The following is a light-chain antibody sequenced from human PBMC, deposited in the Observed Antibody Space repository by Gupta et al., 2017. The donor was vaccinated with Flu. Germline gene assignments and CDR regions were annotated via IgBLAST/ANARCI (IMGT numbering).Light chain of an antibody. CDR3: QAWDSSTVV. J-gene: IGLJ2*01. CDR1: KLGEKF. V-gene: IGLV3-1*01. CDR2: QDR. Sequence: CSGPKLGEKFVCWYQQKPGQSPVLIMFQDRKRPSGIPERFSGSNSGNTATLTISGTLALDEADYYCQAWDSSTVVFGGGTKLTVL.